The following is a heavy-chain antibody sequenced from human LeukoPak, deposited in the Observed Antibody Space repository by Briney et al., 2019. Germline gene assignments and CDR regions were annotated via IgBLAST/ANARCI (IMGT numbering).Heavy chain of an antibody. CDR2: INPSGGST. D-gene: IGHD3-3*01. J-gene: IGHJ6*02. CDR1: GYTFTSYY. V-gene: IGHV1-46*01. Sequence: ASVKASCKASGYTFTSYYMHWVRQAPGQGLEWMGIINPSGGSTSYAQKFQGRVTMTRDTSTSTVYMELSSLRSEDTAVYYCARDREWLSYYYYYGMDVWGQGTTVTVSS. CDR3: ARDREWLSYYYYYGMDV.